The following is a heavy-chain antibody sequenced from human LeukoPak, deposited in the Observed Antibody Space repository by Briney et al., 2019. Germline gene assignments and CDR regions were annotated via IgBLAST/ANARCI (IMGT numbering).Heavy chain of an antibody. CDR3: ARKVQQLVLDDAFDI. V-gene: IGHV4-34*01. CDR1: GGSFSGYY. CDR2: INHSGST. J-gene: IGHJ3*02. D-gene: IGHD6-13*01. Sequence: SETLSLTCAVYGGSFSGYYWSWIRQPPGKGLEWIGGINHSGSTNYNPSLKSRVTISVDTSKNQFSLKLSSVTAADTAVYYCARKVQQLVLDDAFDIWGQGTMVTVSS.